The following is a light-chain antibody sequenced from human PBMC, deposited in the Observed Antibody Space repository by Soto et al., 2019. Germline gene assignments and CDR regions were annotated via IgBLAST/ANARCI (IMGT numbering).Light chain of an antibody. V-gene: IGKV3-20*01. Sequence: EIVLTQSPGTLSLSPGDRATLYCRASQSVSSSNLAWYQQKRGQSPRLLIYGASSRATGITERFSGSGSGPDFTLTISRMEPEDFAVYFCQHYGSSPWTFGQGTKVDIK. CDR2: GAS. J-gene: IGKJ1*01. CDR1: QSVSSSN. CDR3: QHYGSSPWT.